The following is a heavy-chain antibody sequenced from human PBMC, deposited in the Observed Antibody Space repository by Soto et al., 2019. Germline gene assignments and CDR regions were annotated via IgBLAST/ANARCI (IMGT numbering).Heavy chain of an antibody. Sequence: QVQLVESGGGVVQPGRSLRLSCAASGFTFSSYGMHWVRQAPGKGLEWVAVISYDGSNKYYADSVKGRFTISRDNSKNTLYLQMNSLRAEDTAVYYCAKAEPRDTAIPNWGQGTLVTVSS. V-gene: IGHV3-30*18. CDR2: ISYDGSNK. D-gene: IGHD5-18*01. CDR3: AKAEPRDTAIPN. CDR1: GFTFSSYG. J-gene: IGHJ4*02.